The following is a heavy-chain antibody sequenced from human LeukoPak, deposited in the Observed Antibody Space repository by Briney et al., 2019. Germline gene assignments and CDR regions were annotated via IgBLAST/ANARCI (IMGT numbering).Heavy chain of an antibody. J-gene: IGHJ4*02. D-gene: IGHD6-19*01. Sequence: PSETLSLTCAVYGGSFSGYYWSWIRQPPGKGLEWIGEINHSGSTNYNPSLKSRVTISVDTSKNQFSLKLSSVTAADTAVYYCARFGSGWWYNDYWGQGILVTVSS. CDR3: ARFGSGWWYNDY. CDR1: GGSFSGYY. V-gene: IGHV4-34*01. CDR2: INHSGST.